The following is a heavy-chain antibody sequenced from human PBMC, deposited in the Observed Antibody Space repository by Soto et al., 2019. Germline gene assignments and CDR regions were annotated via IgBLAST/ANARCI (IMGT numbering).Heavy chain of an antibody. V-gene: IGHV1-18*01. J-gene: IGHJ4*02. Sequence: QVQLVQSGAEVKKPGASVKVSCKASGYAFNSYGISWVRQAPGQGLEWMGWIGPYTGNTNYAQKLQGRVTMTTDTTTSTAYKELRRLRSDDTAVYYCARGTWELGYYWGQGTLVTFSS. D-gene: IGHD1-26*01. CDR1: GYAFNSYG. CDR2: IGPYTGNT. CDR3: ARGTWELGYY.